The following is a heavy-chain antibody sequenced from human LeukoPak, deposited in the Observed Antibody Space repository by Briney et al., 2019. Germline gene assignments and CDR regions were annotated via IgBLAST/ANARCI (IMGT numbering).Heavy chain of an antibody. J-gene: IGHJ5*02. D-gene: IGHD3-16*02. CDR3: ARGGAFGGVIATGVFDP. CDR1: GYTFTGYY. V-gene: IGHV1-2*04. CDR2: INPNSGGT. Sequence: ASVKVSCKASGYTFTGYYMHWVRQAPGQGLEWMGWINPNSGGTNYAQKFQGWVTMTRDTSISTAYMELSRLRSDDTAVYYCARGGAFGGVIATGVFDPWGQGTLVTVSS.